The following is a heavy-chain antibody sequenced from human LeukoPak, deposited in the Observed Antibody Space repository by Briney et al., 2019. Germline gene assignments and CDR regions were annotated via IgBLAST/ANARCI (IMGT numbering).Heavy chain of an antibody. CDR2: INPSGGST. V-gene: IGHV1-46*01. D-gene: IGHD5-12*01. J-gene: IGHJ6*02. Sequence: WASVKVSCKASGYTFTSYYMHWVRQAPGQGLEWMGIINPSGGSTSYAQKFQGRVTMTRDTSTSTVYMELSSLRSEDTAVYYCARDLVMSYSGYVSTPYYYGMDVWGQGTTVTVSS. CDR3: ARDLVMSYSGYVSTPYYYGMDV. CDR1: GYTFTSYY.